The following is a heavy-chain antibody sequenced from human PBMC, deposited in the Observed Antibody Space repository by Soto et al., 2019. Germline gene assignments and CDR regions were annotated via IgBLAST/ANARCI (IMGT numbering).Heavy chain of an antibody. J-gene: IGHJ6*02. CDR1: GYTFTSYA. Sequence: ASVKVSCKASGYTFTSYAMHWVRQAPGQRLEWMGWINAGNGNTKYSQKFQGRVTITRDTSASTAYMELSSLRSEDTAVYYCASFSPRSGYYYYGMDVWGQGTTVTVSS. CDR3: ASFSPRSGYYYYGMDV. CDR2: INAGNGNT. D-gene: IGHD3-3*02. V-gene: IGHV1-3*01.